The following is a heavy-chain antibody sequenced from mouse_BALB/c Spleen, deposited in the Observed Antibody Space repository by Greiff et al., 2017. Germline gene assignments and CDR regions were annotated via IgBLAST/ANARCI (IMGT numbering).Heavy chain of an antibody. D-gene: IGHD3-1*01. Sequence: DVKLVESGGGLVKLGGSLKLSCAASGFTFSSYYMSWVRQTPEKRLELVAAINSNGGSTYYPDTVKGRFTISRDNAKNTLYLQMSSLKSEDTALYYCARQGLFYAMDYWGQGTSVTVSA. J-gene: IGHJ4*01. CDR3: ARQGLFYAMDY. CDR2: INSNGGST. V-gene: IGHV5-6-2*01. CDR1: GFTFSSYY.